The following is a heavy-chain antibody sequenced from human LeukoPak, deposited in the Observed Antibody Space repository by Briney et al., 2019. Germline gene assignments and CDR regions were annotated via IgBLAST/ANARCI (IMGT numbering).Heavy chain of an antibody. J-gene: IGHJ4*02. V-gene: IGHV3-23*01. D-gene: IGHD4-17*01. CDR1: GFTFSSDA. Sequence: GGSLRLSCAASGFTFSSDAMSWVRQAPGKGLEWVSAISGSGGSTYYADSVKGRFTISRDNSKNTLYLQMNSLRAEDTAVYYCAKQSYGDYFFDYWGQGTLVTVSS. CDR3: AKQSYGDYFFDY. CDR2: ISGSGGST.